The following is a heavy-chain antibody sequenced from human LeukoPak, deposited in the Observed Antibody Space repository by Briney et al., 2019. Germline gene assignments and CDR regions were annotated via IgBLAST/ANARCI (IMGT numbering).Heavy chain of an antibody. CDR1: GFTFSSYA. J-gene: IGHJ4*02. V-gene: IGHV3-30*01. CDR3: ARGNSSSVVYY. D-gene: IGHD6-6*01. CDR2: ISYDGSTK. Sequence: GGSLRLSCAASGFTFSSYAVHWVRQAPGKGLEWVTVISYDGSTKYYANSLKGRFPISRDNSKNTLYLQINSLRPKATAAYSCARGNSSSVVYYWGQGTLVTVSS.